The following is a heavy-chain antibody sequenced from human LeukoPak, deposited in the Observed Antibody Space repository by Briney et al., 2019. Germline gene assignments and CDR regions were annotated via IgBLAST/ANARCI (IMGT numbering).Heavy chain of an antibody. Sequence: EASVKVSCKASGYTFTNYYMHWVRQAPGQGLEWMGIINPSGGTTTYAHKFQDRVTMTRDTSTSTVYMEVSSLRPEDTAVYYCARPTSIIPASNVYYYSYAMDVWGQGTTVTVSS. CDR1: GYTFTNYY. D-gene: IGHD2-2*01. CDR3: ARPTSIIPASNVYYYSYAMDV. J-gene: IGHJ6*02. V-gene: IGHV1-46*01. CDR2: INPSGGTT.